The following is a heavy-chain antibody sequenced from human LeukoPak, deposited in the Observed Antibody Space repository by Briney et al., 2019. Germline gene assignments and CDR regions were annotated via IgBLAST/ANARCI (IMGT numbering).Heavy chain of an antibody. CDR2: IIPIFGTA. D-gene: IGHD6-19*01. CDR1: GGTFSSYA. CDR3: ARAGIAVAGNDY. J-gene: IGHJ4*02. V-gene: IGHV1-69*05. Sequence: SVKVSCKASGGTFSSYAISWVRQAPGQGLEWMGRIIPIFGTANYAQKFQGRVTITTDESTSTAYMELSSPRSEDTAVYYCARAGIAVAGNDYWGQGTLVTVSS.